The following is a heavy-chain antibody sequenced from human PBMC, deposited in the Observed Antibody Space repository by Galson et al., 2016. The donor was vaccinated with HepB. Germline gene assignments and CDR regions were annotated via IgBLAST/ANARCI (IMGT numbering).Heavy chain of an antibody. D-gene: IGHD6-19*01. Sequence: SLRLSCAASGFTFSSHAMNWVRQAPGKGLEWVSYISRSSSYIYYADAVKGRSIISRDNAKKSLYRQMDSLRAEDTAVYYGARSTRGGWRPSYFDYWGQGTLVTVSS. V-gene: IGHV3-21*01. CDR1: GFTFSSHA. J-gene: IGHJ4*02. CDR2: ISRSSSYI. CDR3: ARSTRGGWRPSYFDY.